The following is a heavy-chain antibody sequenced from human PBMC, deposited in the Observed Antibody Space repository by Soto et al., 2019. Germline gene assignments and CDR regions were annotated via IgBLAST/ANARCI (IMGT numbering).Heavy chain of an antibody. D-gene: IGHD5-18*01. V-gene: IGHV3-23*01. CDR2: ISGSGGST. Sequence: EVQLLESGGGLVQPGGSLRLSFAASGFTFSSYAMRWVRQAPGKGLGWVSGISGSGGSTYYADSVKGRFTITRDNSKNTLYLQASSRRAEDTALYYGAKERGYNYGYDAMDVWGQGTTVTVSS. CDR3: AKERGYNYGYDAMDV. CDR1: GFTFSSYA. J-gene: IGHJ6*02.